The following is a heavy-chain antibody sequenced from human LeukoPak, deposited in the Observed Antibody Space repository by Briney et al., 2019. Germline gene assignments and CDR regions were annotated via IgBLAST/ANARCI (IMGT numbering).Heavy chain of an antibody. V-gene: IGHV4-59*01. CDR3: ARERHGHPFDS. J-gene: IGHJ4*02. CDR1: GGSINSDY. CDR2: IAYNGIP. Sequence: SETLSLTCTVSGGSINSDYWTWIRQSPGKGLKWIGYIAYNGIPNYNPSLKSRLTISRDTSKNQFSLNLSSVTAADTAVYYCARERHGHPFDSWGQGTLVTVSS.